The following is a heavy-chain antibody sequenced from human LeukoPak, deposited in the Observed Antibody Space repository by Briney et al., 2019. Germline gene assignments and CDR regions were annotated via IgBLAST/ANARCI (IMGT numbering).Heavy chain of an antibody. D-gene: IGHD1-20*01. CDR2: ISCIGCST. CDR3: ATYNWGHPVDY. CDR1: GFTFSSYG. V-gene: IGHV3-23*01. Sequence: GGSLRLSCAASGFTFSSYGMSWVRQAPGKGLEWVSAISCIGCSTYYADSVKGRFTISRDNSKNTLYMQMNSLRAEDTAVYYCATYNWGHPVDYWGQGTLVTVSS. J-gene: IGHJ4*02.